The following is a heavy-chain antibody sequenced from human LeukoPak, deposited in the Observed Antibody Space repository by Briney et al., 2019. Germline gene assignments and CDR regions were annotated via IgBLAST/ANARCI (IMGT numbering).Heavy chain of an antibody. CDR3: ARDIPLSSSFQPNAFDI. D-gene: IGHD6-6*01. Sequence: PSETLSLTCTVSGGSIGTYYWNWIRQPPGKGLEWIGYIYYSGSTNYNPSLKSRVTISVDTSKNQFSLKLSSVTAADTAVYYCARDIPLSSSFQPNAFDIWGQGTMVTVSS. V-gene: IGHV4-59*12. J-gene: IGHJ3*02. CDR2: IYYSGST. CDR1: GGSIGTYY.